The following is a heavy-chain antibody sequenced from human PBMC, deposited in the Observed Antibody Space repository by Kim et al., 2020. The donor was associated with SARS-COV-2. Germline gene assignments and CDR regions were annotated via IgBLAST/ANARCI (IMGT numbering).Heavy chain of an antibody. CDR3: AKRQGGYGLGCYDY. CDR2: VRDSGDST. Sequence: GGSLRLSCAASGFTFSSYAMSWVRQAPGKGLEWVSVVRDSGDSTSYADSVKGRFTISRDNSKNTLYLQMNSLRAEDTAVYFCAKRQGGYGLGCYDYGGRGTLVTVSA. V-gene: IGHV3-23*01. D-gene: IGHD3-10*01. CDR1: GFTFSSYA. J-gene: IGHJ4*02.